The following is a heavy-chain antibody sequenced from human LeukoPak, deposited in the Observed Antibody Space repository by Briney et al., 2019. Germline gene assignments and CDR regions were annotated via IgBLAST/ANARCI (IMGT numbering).Heavy chain of an antibody. CDR2: ISYDGSNK. CDR1: GFTFSSYA. D-gene: IGHD3-3*01. V-gene: IGHV3-30-3*01. J-gene: IGHJ6*03. CDR3: AKGPKGLEWFYYYYYMDV. Sequence: PGRSLRLSCAASGFTFSSYAMHWVRQAPGKGLEWVAVISYDGSNKYYADSVKGRFTISRDNSKNTLYLQMNSLTVDDTAVYYCAKGPKGLEWFYYYYYMDVWGKGTTVTVSS.